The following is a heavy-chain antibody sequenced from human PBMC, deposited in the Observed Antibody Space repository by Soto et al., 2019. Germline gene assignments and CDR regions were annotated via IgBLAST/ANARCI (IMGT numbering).Heavy chain of an antibody. CDR2: ISYDGSNK. D-gene: IGHD3-3*01. CDR3: AKDANPYDFWSGYYPGGWGYYYGMDV. CDR1: GFTFSGYG. J-gene: IGHJ6*02. V-gene: IGHV3-30*18. Sequence: GGSLRLSCAASGFTFSGYGMHWVRQAPGKGLEWVAVISYDGSNKYYADSVKGRFTISRDNSKNTRYLQMNSLRAEDTAVYYCAKDANPYDFWSGYYPGGWGYYYGMDVWGQGTTVTVSS.